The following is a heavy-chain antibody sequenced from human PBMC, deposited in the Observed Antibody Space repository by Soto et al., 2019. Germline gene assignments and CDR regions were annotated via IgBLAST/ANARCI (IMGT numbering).Heavy chain of an antibody. CDR1: GYTFTSYD. CDR2: MNPNSGKA. D-gene: IGHD2-15*01. CDR3: ARGLVVVSGTYWYFDL. V-gene: IGHV1-8*01. Sequence: QVQLVQSGAEVKKPGASVKVSCKASGYTFTSYDINWVRQAAGQGLERIGWMNPNSGKAVYAQKFQGRVTMAGNTSISTAYMELSSLRSDDTAVYFCARGLVVVSGTYWYFDLWGRGTLVTVSS. J-gene: IGHJ2*01.